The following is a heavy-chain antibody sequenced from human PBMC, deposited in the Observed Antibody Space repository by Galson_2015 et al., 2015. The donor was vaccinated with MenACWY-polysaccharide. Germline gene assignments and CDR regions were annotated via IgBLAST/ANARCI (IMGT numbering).Heavy chain of an antibody. CDR2: IKQDGSEK. D-gene: IGHD4-17*01. CDR1: GLTFSSYW. Sequence: SLRLSCAASGLTFSSYWMSWVRQPPGKGLEWVANIKQDGSEKYFVDSVKGRFTISRDNAKNSLYLQMNSLRAEDTAVYYCARDEWTKTTDGYVYCGMGVWGQGTTVTVSS. V-gene: IGHV3-7*01. CDR3: ARDEWTKTTDGYVYCGMGV. J-gene: IGHJ6*02.